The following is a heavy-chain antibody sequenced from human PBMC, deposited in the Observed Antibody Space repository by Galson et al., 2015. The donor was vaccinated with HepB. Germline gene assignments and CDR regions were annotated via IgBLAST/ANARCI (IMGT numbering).Heavy chain of an antibody. J-gene: IGHJ4*02. CDR3: ARADWTMVDPYYFDY. V-gene: IGHV5-51*01. CDR2: IFPDDSDT. D-gene: IGHD4/OR15-4a*01. CDR1: GYWFSRYW. Sequence: QSGAEVKKPGESLKISCKGSGYWFSRYWIGWVRLMPGKGLEWMGIIFPDDSDTRYSPSFQGRVTISTDKSTNTAYLQWRSLEASDTAVYYCARADWTMVDPYYFDYWGQGTLVTVSS.